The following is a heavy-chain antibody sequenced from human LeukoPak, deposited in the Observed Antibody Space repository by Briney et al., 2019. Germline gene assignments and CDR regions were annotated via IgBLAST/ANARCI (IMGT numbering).Heavy chain of an antibody. CDR3: AKLGDSST. V-gene: IGHV6-1*01. Sequence: SQTLSLTCAISGGSVSSNSAAWSWIRQSPSRGLEWLGRTYYRSKWYNDYALSVKSRIIINPDTSKNQFSLQLNSVTPEDTAVYYCAKLGDSSTWGQGTLVTVPS. J-gene: IGHJ5*02. CDR2: TYYRSKWYN. CDR1: GGSVSSNSAA. D-gene: IGHD6-19*01.